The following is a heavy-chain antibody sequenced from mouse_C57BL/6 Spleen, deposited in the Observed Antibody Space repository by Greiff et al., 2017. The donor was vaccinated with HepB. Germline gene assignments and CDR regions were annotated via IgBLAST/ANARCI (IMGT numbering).Heavy chain of an antibody. CDR1: GYTFTSYW. CDR3: ARSNLGSIYYDYDEAWFAY. CDR2: IDPSDSET. D-gene: IGHD2-4*01. J-gene: IGHJ3*01. Sequence: QVQLQQPGAELVRPGSSVKLSCKASGYTFTSYWMHWVKQRPLQGLEWIGNIDPSDSETHYNQKFKDKATLTVDKSSSTAYMQLSSLTSEDSAVYYCARSNLGSIYYDYDEAWFAYWGQGTLVTVSA. V-gene: IGHV1-52*01.